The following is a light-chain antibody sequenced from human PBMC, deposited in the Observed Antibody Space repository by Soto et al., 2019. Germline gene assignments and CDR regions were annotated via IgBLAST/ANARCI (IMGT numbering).Light chain of an antibody. CDR2: AAS. CDR1: QDISTY. Sequence: DIQMTQSQSSVSASVGDRVTITFRASQDISTYLACYQQKPGKAPRLLIFAASSLQSGVPFRFSGSGSGTDFTLTISCLQSEDFATYYCQQYYSYPPTFGQGTMVDI. J-gene: IGKJ1*01. V-gene: IGKV1-12*01. CDR3: QQYYSYPPT.